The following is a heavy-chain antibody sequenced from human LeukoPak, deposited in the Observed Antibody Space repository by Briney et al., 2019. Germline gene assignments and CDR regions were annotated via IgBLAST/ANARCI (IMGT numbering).Heavy chain of an antibody. CDR1: GYTFTSYY. Sequence: ASVKVSCKASGYTFTSYYIHWVRQAPGQGLEWMGLINPSGGSTNYAQKFQGRVTMSRDTSTSTVYMELSSLRSEDTAVYYCAKEEIIAVAGRFNYWGQGTLVTVSS. CDR2: INPSGGST. J-gene: IGHJ4*02. CDR3: AKEEIIAVAGRFNY. V-gene: IGHV1-46*01. D-gene: IGHD6-19*01.